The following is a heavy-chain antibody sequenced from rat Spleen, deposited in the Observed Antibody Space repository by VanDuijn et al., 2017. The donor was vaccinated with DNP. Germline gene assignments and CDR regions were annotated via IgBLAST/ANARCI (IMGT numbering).Heavy chain of an antibody. CDR2: ISNTGDNT. Sequence: EVQLVESGGGLVQPGRSLKLSCAASGFTFSNYGMAWVRQAPTKGLEWVASISNTGDNTYYSDSVRGRFSLSRDNANSTLYLQMDSLRSEDTATYYCARHDGFDYWGQGVVVTVSS. CDR3: ARHDGFDY. J-gene: IGHJ2*01. V-gene: IGHV5S13*01. CDR1: GFTFSNYG.